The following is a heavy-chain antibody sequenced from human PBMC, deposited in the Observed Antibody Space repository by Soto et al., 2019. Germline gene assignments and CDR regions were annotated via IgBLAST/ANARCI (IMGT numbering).Heavy chain of an antibody. J-gene: IGHJ4*01. CDR3: ARDLSKGSYIDT. V-gene: IGHV3-33*01. Sequence: GGSLRLSCAASGFTFNTYGMHWVRHAPGKGLEWVAIIWYDESNKYYADSVKGRFTISRDNSKNTLYLQMNSLRAEDTAVYYCARDLSKGSYIDTWGQGNLVTVSS. D-gene: IGHD3-10*01. CDR2: IWYDESNK. CDR1: GFTFNTYG.